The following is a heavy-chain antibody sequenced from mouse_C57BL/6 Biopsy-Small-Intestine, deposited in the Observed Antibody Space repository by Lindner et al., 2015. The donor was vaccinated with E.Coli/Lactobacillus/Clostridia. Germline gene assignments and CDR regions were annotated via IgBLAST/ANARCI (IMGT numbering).Heavy chain of an antibody. CDR1: GFNIKDYY. J-gene: IGHJ3*01. Sequence: VQLQESGAELVRPGASVKLSCTASGFNIKDYYMHWVKQRPEQGLEWIGRIDPEDGDTEYAPKFQGKATMTADTSSNTAYLQISSLTSEDTAVYYCTTAYYSNYVYWIAYWGQGTLVTVSA. CDR2: IDPEDGDT. D-gene: IGHD2-5*01. V-gene: IGHV14-1*01. CDR3: TTAYYSNYVYWIAY.